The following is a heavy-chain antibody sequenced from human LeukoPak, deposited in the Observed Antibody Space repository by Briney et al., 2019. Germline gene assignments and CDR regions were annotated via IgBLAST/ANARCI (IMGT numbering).Heavy chain of an antibody. V-gene: IGHV3-30*04. Sequence: PGRSLRPSCAASGFTFSSYAMHWVRQAPGKGLEWVAVISYDGSNKYYADSVKGRFTISRDNSKNTLYLQMNSLRAEDTAVYYCARDDRFGELWSWGQGTLVTVSS. CDR3: ARDDRFGELWS. D-gene: IGHD3-10*01. CDR2: ISYDGSNK. CDR1: GFTFSSYA. J-gene: IGHJ5*02.